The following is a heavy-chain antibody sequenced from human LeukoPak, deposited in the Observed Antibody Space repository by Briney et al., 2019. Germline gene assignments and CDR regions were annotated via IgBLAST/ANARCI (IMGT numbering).Heavy chain of an antibody. CDR1: GGSFSGYY. V-gene: IGHV4-34*01. CDR2: INHSGST. J-gene: IGHJ5*02. D-gene: IGHD6-13*01. CDR3: ARGLVSSSWRPMNHNWFDP. Sequence: SETLSLTCAVYGGSFSGYYWSWIRQPPGKGLEWIGEINHSGSTNYNPSLKSRVTISVDTSKNQFSLKLSSVTAADTAMYYCARGLVSSSWRPMNHNWFDPWGQGTLVTVSS.